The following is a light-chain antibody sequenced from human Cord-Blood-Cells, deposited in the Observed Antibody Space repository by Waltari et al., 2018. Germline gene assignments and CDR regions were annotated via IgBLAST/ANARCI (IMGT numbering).Light chain of an antibody. CDR1: QGISNY. J-gene: IGKJ3*01. CDR3: QKYNSAPFT. CDR2: AAY. Sequence: DIQMTQSPSSLSASVGDRVTITCRASQGISNYLAWYQQKPGKVPKLLIYAAYTLQSGAPSRFSGSGSGTDFTLTISSLQPEELATYYGQKYNSAPFTFGSGTKVDIK. V-gene: IGKV1-27*01.